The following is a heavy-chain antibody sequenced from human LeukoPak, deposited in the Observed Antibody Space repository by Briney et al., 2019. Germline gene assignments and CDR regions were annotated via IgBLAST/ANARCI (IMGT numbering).Heavy chain of an antibody. CDR2: IYAGGST. J-gene: IGHJ6*02. Sequence: PGVSLRLSCAASGFTVSSNYMSWVRQAPGKGLEWVSLIYAGGSTYYADAVKGRFTISRHNSKNTLHLQMNSLRVEDRAVYYCATAGSSELLWDYAMDVWGQGTTVTVSS. V-gene: IGHV3-53*04. CDR3: ATAGSSELLWDYAMDV. D-gene: IGHD3-10*01. CDR1: GFTVSSNY.